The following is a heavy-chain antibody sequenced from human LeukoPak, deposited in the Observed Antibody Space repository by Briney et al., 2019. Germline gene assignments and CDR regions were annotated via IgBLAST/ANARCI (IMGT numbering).Heavy chain of an antibody. CDR3: ARPETQYSSGLNGFDI. D-gene: IGHD6-19*01. Sequence: GGSLRLSCAASGFTFSTYWMHWVRQAPGKGLVWVSRINSDGSRTTYADSVKGRFTISRDNAKNTLYLQMNSLRTEDTAVYYCARPETQYSSGLNGFDIWGQGTMVTVSS. J-gene: IGHJ3*02. V-gene: IGHV3-74*01. CDR2: INSDGSRT. CDR1: GFTFSTYW.